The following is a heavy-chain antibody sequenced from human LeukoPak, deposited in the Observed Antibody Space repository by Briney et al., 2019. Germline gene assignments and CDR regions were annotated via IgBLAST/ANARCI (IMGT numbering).Heavy chain of an antibody. CDR1: GFTFSSYW. J-gene: IGHJ4*02. CDR2: IKQDGSEK. CDR3: ARGYFDWLGEEYYFDY. Sequence: GGSLRLSCAASGFTFSSYWMSWVRQAPGKGLEWVANIKQDGSEKYYVDSVKGRFTISRDNAKNSLYLQMNSLRAEDTAVYYCARGYFDWLGEEYYFDYWGQGTLVTVSS. V-gene: IGHV3-7*01. D-gene: IGHD3-9*01.